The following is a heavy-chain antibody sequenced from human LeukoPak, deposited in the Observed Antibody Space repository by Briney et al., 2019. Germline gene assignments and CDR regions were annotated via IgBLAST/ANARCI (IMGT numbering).Heavy chain of an antibody. CDR2: VSGSGGST. D-gene: IGHD6-13*01. Sequence: GGSLRLSCAASGFTFTNYGMSWVRQAPGKGLEWVSAVSGSGGSTYYADSVKGHFTISRDKSKNTLYLQMNSLRAEDTAIYFCAKMFGAAVGTGVSDYWGQGTLVTVSS. CDR1: GFTFTNYG. CDR3: AKMFGAAVGTGVSDY. V-gene: IGHV3-23*01. J-gene: IGHJ4*02.